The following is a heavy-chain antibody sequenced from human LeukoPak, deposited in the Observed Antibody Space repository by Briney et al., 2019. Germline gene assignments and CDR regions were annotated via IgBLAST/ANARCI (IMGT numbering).Heavy chain of an antibody. CDR1: GFTVSSNY. V-gene: IGHV3-53*01. J-gene: IGHJ3*02. D-gene: IGHD1-26*01. CDR2: IYSDGRT. CDR3: ARVGLGTYAFDI. Sequence: PGGSLRLSCAASGFTVSSNYMSWVRQAPGKGLEWVSVIYSDGRTYYADSVKGRFTISRDNAKNSLYLQMNSLRAEDTAVYYCARVGLGTYAFDIWGQGTMVTVSS.